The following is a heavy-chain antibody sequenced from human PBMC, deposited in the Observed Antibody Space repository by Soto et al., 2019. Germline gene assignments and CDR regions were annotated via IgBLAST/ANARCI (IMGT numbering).Heavy chain of an antibody. CDR2: IYWDGDK. J-gene: IGHJ3*01. D-gene: IGHD2-15*01. CDR3: AHRVVGPGPITRAFDF. CDR1: GFSLSTSGVG. Sequence: QITLKESGPTLVQPTQTLTLTCTFSGFSLSTSGVGVCWIRQPPGKALEWLALIYWDGDKRYTPSLKSRLFISKDTSKNQVVLTMTKVDPEDTATYYCAHRVVGPGPITRAFDFWGQGTMVTVSS. V-gene: IGHV2-5*02.